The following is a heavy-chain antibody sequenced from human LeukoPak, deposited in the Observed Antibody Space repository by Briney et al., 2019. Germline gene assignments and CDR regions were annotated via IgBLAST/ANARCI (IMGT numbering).Heavy chain of an antibody. V-gene: IGHV1-46*01. Sequence: GASVKVSCKASGYTFTSYYMHWVRQAPGQGLEWMGIINPSGGSTNYAQKFQGRVTITADESTSTAYMELSSLRSEDTAVHYCASCDHSSSWYADWGQGTLVTVSS. J-gene: IGHJ4*02. CDR3: ASCDHSSSWYAD. D-gene: IGHD6-13*01. CDR2: INPSGGST. CDR1: GYTFTSYY.